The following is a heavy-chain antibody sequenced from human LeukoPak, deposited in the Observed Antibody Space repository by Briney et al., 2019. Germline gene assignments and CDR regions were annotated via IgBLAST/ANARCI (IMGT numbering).Heavy chain of an antibody. J-gene: IGHJ4*02. CDR1: GFTFSSYW. D-gene: IGHD2-2*01. Sequence: QTGGSLRLSCAASGFTFSSYWMHWVRQAPGKGLVWVSRISSDGSSTDYADSVKGRFTISRDNAKNTLYLQMNSLRAEDTAVYYCARRRTSGDFDDWGQRTLVTVSS. CDR2: ISSDGSST. CDR3: ARRRTSGDFDD. V-gene: IGHV3-74*01.